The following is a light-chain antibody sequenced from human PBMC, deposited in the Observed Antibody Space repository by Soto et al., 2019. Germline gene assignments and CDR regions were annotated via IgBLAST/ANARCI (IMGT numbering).Light chain of an antibody. CDR2: AAS. CDR3: QQINIYRIT. V-gene: IGKV1-9*01. J-gene: IGKJ5*01. Sequence: DIQLTQSPSFLSSSIGDRVTITCRASQDVAGYLAWYQQKPGKAPKLLIYAASTLQSGVPARFSGSGSGTEFALTISSLQPEDFATYYCQQINIYRITFGQGTRLEIK. CDR1: QDVAGY.